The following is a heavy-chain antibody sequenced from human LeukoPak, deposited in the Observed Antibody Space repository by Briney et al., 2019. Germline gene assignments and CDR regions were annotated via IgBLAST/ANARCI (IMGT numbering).Heavy chain of an antibody. D-gene: IGHD2-2*01. V-gene: IGHV1-2*02. CDR3: ARDSGGGLYGYQLLPLDY. J-gene: IGHJ4*02. CDR2: INPNSGGT. CDR1: GYTFTGYY. Sequence: ASVKVSCKASGYTFTGYYMHWVRQAPGQGLEWMGWINPNSGGTNYAQKFQGRVTMTRDMSTSTVYMELSSLRSEDTAVYYCARDSGGGLYGYQLLPLDYWGQGTLVTVSS.